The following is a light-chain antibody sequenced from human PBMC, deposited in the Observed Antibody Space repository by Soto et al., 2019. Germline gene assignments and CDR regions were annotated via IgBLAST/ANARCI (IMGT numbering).Light chain of an antibody. CDR3: CSYVAGGSHV. CDR1: SSDVGANNF. V-gene: IGLV2-23*01. J-gene: IGLJ1*01. CDR2: EGN. Sequence: QSVLTQPASVSGSPGQSITISCAGTSSDVGANNFVSWYQQHPGKAPKLTIYEGNKRPSGVSYRFSGAKSGNMASLTISGLQAEYEADYYCCSYVAGGSHVFGTGTEVTDL.